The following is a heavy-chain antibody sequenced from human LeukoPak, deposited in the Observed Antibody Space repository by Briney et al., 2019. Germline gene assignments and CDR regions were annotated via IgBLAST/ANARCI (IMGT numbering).Heavy chain of an antibody. D-gene: IGHD3-10*01. Sequence: SETLSLTCTVSGRSINSGGFSWTWIRQRPGGGLEWIGFIYYSGSTYDSPSLNSRITISVDTSKNQFSLKLTSGTAANTAVSSCARAGGINMVREWSDPWGQGTLVTVS. CDR3: ARAGGINMVREWSDP. CDR1: GRSINSGGFS. CDR2: IYYSGST. V-gene: IGHV4-31*03. J-gene: IGHJ5*02.